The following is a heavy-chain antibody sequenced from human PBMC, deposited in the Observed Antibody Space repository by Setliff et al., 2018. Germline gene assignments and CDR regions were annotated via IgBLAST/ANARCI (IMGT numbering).Heavy chain of an antibody. Sequence: GGSLRLSCEGSGFSFSSHPMHWVRQAPGKGLEWVSSISSRSSTYYADSVKGRFTISRDNAKNTLYLQMNSLRDEDTAVYYCARDRGSDSCRGCDYMDVWGKGTTVTVSS. CDR2: ISSRSST. CDR3: ARDRGSDSCRGCDYMDV. J-gene: IGHJ6*03. V-gene: IGHV3-21*06. D-gene: IGHD2-2*01. CDR1: GFSFSSHP.